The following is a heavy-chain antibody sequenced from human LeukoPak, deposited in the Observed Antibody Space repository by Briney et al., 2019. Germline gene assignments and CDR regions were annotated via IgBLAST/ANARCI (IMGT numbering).Heavy chain of an antibody. Sequence: MSSETLSLTCTVSGGSVSSSSYYWGWIRQPPGKGLEWIGSIYYTGSTYYNLSLKSRVTISLDTSKKQLSLKLNSVTAADTAVYYCARDPLRNWYFDLWGRGTLVTVSS. D-gene: IGHD4-17*01. V-gene: IGHV4-39*07. CDR1: GGSVSSSSYY. CDR2: IYYTGST. J-gene: IGHJ2*01. CDR3: ARDPLRNWYFDL.